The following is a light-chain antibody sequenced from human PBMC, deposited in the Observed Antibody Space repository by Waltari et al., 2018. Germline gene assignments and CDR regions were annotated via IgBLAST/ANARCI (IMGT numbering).Light chain of an antibody. CDR2: WAS. CDR3: QHHYSTPRT. Sequence: DIMMTQSPDSLAVSLGERATIHCKSSPSVLYSSNNKNYLAWYQQKPGQPPKLLIYWASTRESGVPDRFSGSGSGTDFTLTISSLQAEDVAVYYCQHHYSTPRTFGQGTKVEI. V-gene: IGKV4-1*01. J-gene: IGKJ1*01. CDR1: PSVLYSSNNKNY.